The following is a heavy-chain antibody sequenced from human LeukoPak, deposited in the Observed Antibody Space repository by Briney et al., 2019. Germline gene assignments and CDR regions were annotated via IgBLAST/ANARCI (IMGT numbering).Heavy chain of an antibody. J-gene: IGHJ5*02. CDR3: ARGARTPSGYGSRTAGRANWFDP. CDR2: INHSGST. D-gene: IGHD5-12*01. CDR1: GGSFSGYY. V-gene: IGHV4-34*01. Sequence: SETLSLTCAVYGGSFSGYYWSWIRQPPGKGLEWIGEINHSGSTNYNPSLKSRVTISVATSKNQFSLKLSSVTAADTAVYYCARGARTPSGYGSRTAGRANWFDPWGQGTLVTVSS.